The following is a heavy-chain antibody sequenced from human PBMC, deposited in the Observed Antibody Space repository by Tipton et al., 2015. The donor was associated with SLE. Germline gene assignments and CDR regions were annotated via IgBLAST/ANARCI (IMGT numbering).Heavy chain of an antibody. CDR3: ARGRNSWNNEAFHI. CDR2: MYNNERT. D-gene: IGHD1/OR15-1a*01. V-gene: IGHV4-59*11. Sequence: TLSLTCTVSGVSIRSHYWSWIRQSPGKGLEWIGYMYNNERTKYNLSLESRVAISIDTSRKQFSLKLTSVTAADTAVYYCARGRNSWNNEAFHIWGQGTMVTVAS. CDR1: GVSIRSHY. J-gene: IGHJ3*02.